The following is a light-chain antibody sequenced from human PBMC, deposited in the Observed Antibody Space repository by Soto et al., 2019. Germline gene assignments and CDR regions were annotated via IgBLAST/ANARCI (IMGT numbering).Light chain of an antibody. CDR2: GAS. CDR3: QQYFTWPLTWT. V-gene: IGKV3-15*01. J-gene: IGKJ1*01. Sequence: EIVLTQSPATLSVSAGGTVTLSCRASQTIRTNVAWYQQIPGRAPRLLVYGASTRATGVPARFRVSGSGIEFTLSISTLQSEDSAFYYCQQYFTWPLTWTFGPGTKVQIK. CDR1: QTIRTN.